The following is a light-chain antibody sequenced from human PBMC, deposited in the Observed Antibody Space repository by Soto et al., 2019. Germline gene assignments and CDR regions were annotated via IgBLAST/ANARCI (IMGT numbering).Light chain of an antibody. Sequence: QSVLTQPPSVSATTGQKVTISCSGRDSNLGRNYVSWYQQLPGTAPRLLIYDNVYRFSGIPDRFSASKSGTSATLGIAGLQTGDEGDYYCGSWDTNLRAYVFGTGTKVTVL. V-gene: IGLV1-51*01. CDR3: GSWDTNLRAYV. CDR1: DSNLGRNY. J-gene: IGLJ1*01. CDR2: DNV.